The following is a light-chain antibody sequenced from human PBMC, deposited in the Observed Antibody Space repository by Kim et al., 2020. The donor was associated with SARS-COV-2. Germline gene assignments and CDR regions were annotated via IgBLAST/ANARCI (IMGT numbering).Light chain of an antibody. CDR2: KAS. V-gene: IGKV1-5*03. Sequence: SASIGDSVTITCRTSQIITTWLAWYQQKPGKAPKLLISKASNLESGLPSRFSGSGSGTEFTLTISRLQADDFATYYCQQYNYFLLTFGQGTKLEI. CDR1: QIITTW. CDR3: QQYNYFLLT. J-gene: IGKJ2*01.